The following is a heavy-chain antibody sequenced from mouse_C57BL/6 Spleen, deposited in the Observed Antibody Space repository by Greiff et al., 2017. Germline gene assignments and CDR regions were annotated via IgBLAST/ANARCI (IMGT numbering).Heavy chain of an antibody. D-gene: IGHD3-2*02. V-gene: IGHV7-3*01. CDR2: IRNKANGYTT. CDR3: ARSPDSSAWFAY. Sequence: EVQVVESGGGLVQPGGSLSLSCAASGFTFTDYYMSWVRQPPGKALEWLGFIRNKANGYTTEYSASVKGRFTISGDNSQSILYLQMNALRAEDSATYYCARSPDSSAWFAYWGQGTLVTVSA. CDR1: GFTFTDYY. J-gene: IGHJ3*01.